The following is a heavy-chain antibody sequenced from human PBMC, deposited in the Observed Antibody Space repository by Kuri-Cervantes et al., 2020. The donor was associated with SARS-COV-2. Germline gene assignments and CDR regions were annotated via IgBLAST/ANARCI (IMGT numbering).Heavy chain of an antibody. D-gene: IGHD1-7*01. J-gene: IGHJ6*02. Sequence: ASVKVSCKVSGYTLTELSMHWVRQAPGKGLEWMGGFDPEDGETIYAQKFQGRVTITADESTSTAYMELSSLRSEDTAVYYCARHGITGTTHYCGMDVWGQGTTVTVSS. CDR2: FDPEDGET. V-gene: IGHV1-24*01. CDR3: ARHGITGTTHYCGMDV. CDR1: GYTLTELS.